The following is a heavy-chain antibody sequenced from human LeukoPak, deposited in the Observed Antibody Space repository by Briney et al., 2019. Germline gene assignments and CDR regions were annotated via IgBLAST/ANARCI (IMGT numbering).Heavy chain of an antibody. CDR3: ARTSAAAYYYYYYYMDV. CDR2: ISSSSSYI. Sequence: PGGSLRLSCAASGFTFSSYSMNWVRQAPGKGLEWVSSISSSSSYIYYADSVKGRFTTSGDNAKNSLYLQMNSLRAEDTAVYYCARTSAAAYYYYYYYMDVWGKGTTVTVSS. J-gene: IGHJ6*03. D-gene: IGHD6-13*01. V-gene: IGHV3-21*01. CDR1: GFTFSSYS.